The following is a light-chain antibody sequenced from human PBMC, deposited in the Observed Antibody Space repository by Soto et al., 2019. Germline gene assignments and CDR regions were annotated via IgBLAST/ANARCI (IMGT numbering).Light chain of an antibody. CDR2: DAS. J-gene: IGKJ3*01. CDR3: QQYNSYPFT. V-gene: IGKV1-5*01. CDR1: QSISSW. Sequence: DIQMTQSPSTLSASVGDRVTITCRASQSISSWLAWYQQKPGKAPKLLIYDASSLESGVPSRFSGSGSGTEFTLTIMSLQPDDFAPYYCQQYNSYPFTFGPGTKVDIK.